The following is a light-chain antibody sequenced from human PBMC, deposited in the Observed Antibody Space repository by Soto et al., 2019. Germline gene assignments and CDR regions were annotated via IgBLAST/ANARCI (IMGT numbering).Light chain of an antibody. V-gene: IGLV3-1*01. CDR2: QDN. J-gene: IGLJ1*01. CDR1: KLGDKF. Sequence: SYELTQPPSVSVSPGQTASITCSGEKLGDKFAWWYQQKPGQSPVLVISQDNKRPSGIPERFSGSNSGNTATLTISGTQAMDEADYYCQAWDSNTNYVFGSGTEVTVL. CDR3: QAWDSNTNYV.